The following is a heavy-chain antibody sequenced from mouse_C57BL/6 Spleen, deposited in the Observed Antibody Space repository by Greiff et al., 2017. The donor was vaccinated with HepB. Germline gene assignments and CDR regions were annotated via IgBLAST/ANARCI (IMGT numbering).Heavy chain of an antibody. J-gene: IGHJ4*01. V-gene: IGHV5-17*01. CDR2: ISSGSSTI. D-gene: IGHD1-1*01. Sequence: EVQVVESGGGLVKPGGSLKLSCAASGFTFSDYGMHWVRQAPEKGLEWVAYISSGSSTIYYADTVKGRFTISRDNAKNTLFLQMTSLRSEDTAMYYCARSTVDYYAMDYWGQGTSVTVSS. CDR1: GFTFSDYG. CDR3: ARSTVDYYAMDY.